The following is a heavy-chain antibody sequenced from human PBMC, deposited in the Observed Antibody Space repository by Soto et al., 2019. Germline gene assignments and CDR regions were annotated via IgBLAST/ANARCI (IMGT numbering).Heavy chain of an antibody. CDR1: GGSISSGDYY. Sequence: SETLSLTCTVSGGSISSGDYYWSWIRQHPGKGLEWIGYIYYSGSTYYNPSLKSRVTISVDTSKNQFSLKLSSVTAADTAVYYCARWWSGSRQGFDPWGQGTLVTV. CDR3: ARWWSGSRQGFDP. V-gene: IGHV4-31*03. CDR2: IYYSGST. J-gene: IGHJ5*02. D-gene: IGHD3-3*01.